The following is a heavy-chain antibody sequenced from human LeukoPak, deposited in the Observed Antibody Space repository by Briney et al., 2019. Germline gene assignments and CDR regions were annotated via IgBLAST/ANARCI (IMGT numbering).Heavy chain of an antibody. CDR1: GGSISSYY. V-gene: IGHV4-59*08. CDR2: IYYSGST. D-gene: IGHD1-26*01. J-gene: IGHJ6*03. Sequence: SETLSLTCTVSGGSISSYYWSWIRQPPGKGLEWIGYIYYSGSTNYNPSLKSRVTISVDTSKNQFSLKLSSATAADTAVYYCARRAWEPEPDYYYYYMDVWGKGTTVTVSS. CDR3: ARRAWEPEPDYYYYYMDV.